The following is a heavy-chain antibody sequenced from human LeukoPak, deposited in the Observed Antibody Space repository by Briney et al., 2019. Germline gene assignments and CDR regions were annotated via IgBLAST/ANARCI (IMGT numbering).Heavy chain of an antibody. CDR2: INWNGGRT. V-gene: IGHV3-20*04. J-gene: IGHJ2*01. Sequence: PGGSERLSCTASGFTFYDHGMAWVRQVPGKGLEWVAGINWNGGRTNYADSVKGRFTISRDNAKNSLYLQLRSLRAEDTALYYCARSNMDWYLDLWGSGALVTVSS. CDR1: GFTFYDHG. CDR3: ARSNMDWYLDL.